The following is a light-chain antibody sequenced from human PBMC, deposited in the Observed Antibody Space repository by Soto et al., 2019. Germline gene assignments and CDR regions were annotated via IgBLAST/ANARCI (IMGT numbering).Light chain of an antibody. CDR1: QSVSSN. J-gene: IGKJ1*01. CDR3: QQDNNWPWT. V-gene: IGKV3-15*01. CDR2: GAS. Sequence: EIVMTQSPATLSVSPGERATLSCRASQSVSSNLAWYQQKPGQAPRLLIYGASTRATGIPARLSGSGSGTEFTLTISSLQSEDFAVYYCQQDNNWPWTFGQGTKVEIK.